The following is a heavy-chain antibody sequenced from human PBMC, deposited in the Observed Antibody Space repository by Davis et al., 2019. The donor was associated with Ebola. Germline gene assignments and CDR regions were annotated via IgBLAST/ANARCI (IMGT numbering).Heavy chain of an antibody. CDR3: VRDPALVVTGGGWFFGL. V-gene: IGHV3-74*01. Sequence: GESLKISCAASGFTFSSYWMHWVRQAPGKGLVWVSRIHSDGSSTNYADSVKGRFTISRDNAKNTLYLQMNSLRAEDMAVYYCVRDPALVVTGGGWFFGLWGRGTLVTVSS. J-gene: IGHJ2*01. CDR1: GFTFSSYW. D-gene: IGHD2-21*02. CDR2: IHSDGSST.